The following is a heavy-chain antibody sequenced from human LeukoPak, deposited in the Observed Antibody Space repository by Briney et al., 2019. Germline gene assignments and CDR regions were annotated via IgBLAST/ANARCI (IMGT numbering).Heavy chain of an antibody. V-gene: IGHV3-30*18. CDR2: ISYDGSNK. Sequence: GGSLRLSCAASGFTFSSYGIHWVRQDPGKGLEWVAVISYDGSNKYYADSVKGRFTISRDNSKNTLYLQMNSLRAEDTAVYYCAKDRGWPIDYWGQGTLITVSS. D-gene: IGHD6-19*01. J-gene: IGHJ4*02. CDR3: AKDRGWPIDY. CDR1: GFTFSSYG.